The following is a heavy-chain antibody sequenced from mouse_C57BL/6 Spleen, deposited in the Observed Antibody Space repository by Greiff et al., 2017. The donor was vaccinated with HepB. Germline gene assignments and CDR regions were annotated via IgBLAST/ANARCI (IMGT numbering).Heavy chain of an antibody. J-gene: IGHJ4*01. CDR1: GYTFTSFW. D-gene: IGHD1-1*01. CDR3: ARRRYYGSRDYAMDG. V-gene: IGHV1-52*01. Sequence: QVQLQQPGAELVRPGSSVKLSCTASGYTFTSFWMHWVKQRPRQGLEWIGNIDPSDSETHYKHKFTDKATLTVDKSTSKAYMQLRILTSEDAAVYYCARRRYYGSRDYAMDGRGQGASVTVAS. CDR2: IDPSDSET.